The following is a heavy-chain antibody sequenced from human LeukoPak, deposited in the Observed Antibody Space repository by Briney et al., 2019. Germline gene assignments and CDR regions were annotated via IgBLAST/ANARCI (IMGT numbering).Heavy chain of an antibody. CDR1: GFTFSTYV. J-gene: IGHJ4*02. V-gene: IGHV3-74*01. D-gene: IGHD4-23*01. CDR2: ISHDGTDT. Sequence: GGSLRLSCAASGFTFSTYVMHWVRQAPGKGLMWVSRISHDGTDTSYADSVKGRFTISRDNSKNTVYLQMNSLRAEDTAVYFCARRPDYGGTPTFDYWGQGTLVTVSS. CDR3: ARRPDYGGTPTFDY.